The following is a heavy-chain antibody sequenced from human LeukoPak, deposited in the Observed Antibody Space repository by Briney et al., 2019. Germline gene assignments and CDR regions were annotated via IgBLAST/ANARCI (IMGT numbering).Heavy chain of an antibody. Sequence: SETLSLTCTVSGGSISGYYWNWIRQPLGKGLQFIGYIHYTGSTNYNPTLESRVTLSVDTSKNQFSLKLRSVTAADTAVYYCARLSKDTVVLPAAMAHYFDYWGQGTLVTVSS. D-gene: IGHD2-2*01. CDR2: IHYTGST. J-gene: IGHJ4*02. CDR1: GGSISGYY. CDR3: ARLSKDTVVLPAAMAHYFDY. V-gene: IGHV4-59*08.